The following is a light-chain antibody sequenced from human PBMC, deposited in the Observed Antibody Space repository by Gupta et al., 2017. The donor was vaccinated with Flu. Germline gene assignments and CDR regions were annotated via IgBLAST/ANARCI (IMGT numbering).Light chain of an antibody. Sequence: QSGLTQPASVSGSPGQSITISCTGTSSDVGAYNYVSWYQQHPGKAPKLVIFEVTKRPSGVSNRFSGSKSGNTASLTISGLQADDEADYYCSSYTSRTTLGVFGTGTQVTVL. CDR3: SSYTSRTTLGV. V-gene: IGLV2-14*01. J-gene: IGLJ1*01. CDR2: EVT. CDR1: SSDVGAYNY.